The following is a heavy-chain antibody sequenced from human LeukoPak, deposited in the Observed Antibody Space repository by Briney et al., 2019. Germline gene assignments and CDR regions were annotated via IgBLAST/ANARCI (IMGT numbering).Heavy chain of an antibody. V-gene: IGHV1-8*03. J-gene: IGHJ6*03. CDR1: GYTFTSYG. Sequence: ASVKVSCKASGYTFTSYGISWVRQAPGQGLEWMGWMNPNSGNTGYAQKFQGRVTITRNTSISTAYMELSSMRSEDTAVYYCATGLKSNVLRYFDWLYPYYYYYYMDVWGKGTTVTVSS. D-gene: IGHD3-9*01. CDR3: ATGLKSNVLRYFDWLYPYYYYYYMDV. CDR2: MNPNSGNT.